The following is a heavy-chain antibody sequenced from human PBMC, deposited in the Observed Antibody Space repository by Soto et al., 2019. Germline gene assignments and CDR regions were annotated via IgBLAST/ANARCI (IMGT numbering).Heavy chain of an antibody. V-gene: IGHV3-30-3*01. D-gene: IGHD5-12*01. CDR3: ARQRWLQLSYYYYGMDV. CDR1: GFTFSSYA. J-gene: IGHJ6*02. Sequence: GGSLRLSCAASGFTFSSYAMHWVRQAPGKGLEWVAVISYDGSNKYYADSVKGRFTISRDNSKNTLYLQMNSLRAEDTAVYYCARQRWLQLSYYYYGMDVWGQGTTVTV. CDR2: ISYDGSNK.